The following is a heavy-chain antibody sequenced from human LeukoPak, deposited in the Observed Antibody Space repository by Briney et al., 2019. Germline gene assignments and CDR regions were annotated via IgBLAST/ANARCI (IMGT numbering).Heavy chain of an antibody. Sequence: GGSLRLSCVASGITFSNYAVSWIRQAPEKGLDWVSVISGSAHKIRYADSVKGRFTISRDNSENIVYLQMNNLRAEDTAVYYCAGRVTGYSSGYVYWGQGTLVTVSS. J-gene: IGHJ4*02. CDR3: AGRVTGYSSGYVY. V-gene: IGHV3-23*01. CDR2: ISGSAHKI. D-gene: IGHD5-18*01. CDR1: GITFSNYA.